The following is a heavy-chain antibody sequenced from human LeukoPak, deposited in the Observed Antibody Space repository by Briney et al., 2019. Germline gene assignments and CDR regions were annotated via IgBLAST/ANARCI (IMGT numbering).Heavy chain of an antibody. CDR2: IKQDGSEK. CDR3: ARLRADWLLYYYYYGMDV. Sequence: PGGSLRLSCAASGFTFSSYWMSWVRQVPGKGLEWVANIKQDGSEKYYVDSMKGRFTISRDNAKNSLYLQMNSLRAEDTAVYYCARLRADWLLYYYYYGMDVWGQGTTVTVSS. D-gene: IGHD3-9*01. J-gene: IGHJ6*02. CDR1: GFTFSSYW. V-gene: IGHV3-7*01.